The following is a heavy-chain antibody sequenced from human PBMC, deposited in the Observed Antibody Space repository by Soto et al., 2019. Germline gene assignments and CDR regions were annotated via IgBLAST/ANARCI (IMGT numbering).Heavy chain of an antibody. D-gene: IGHD4-17*01. CDR3: ATNGEDDYGDYGAPLNWFDP. J-gene: IGHJ5*02. CDR1: GFTFSSYS. V-gene: IGHV3-48*01. CDR2: ISSSSSTI. Sequence: GGSLRLSCAASGFTFSSYSMNWVRQAPGKGLEWVSYISSSSSTIYYADSVKGRFTISRDNAKNSLYLQMNSLRAEDTAVYYFATNGEDDYGDYGAPLNWFDPWGQGTLVTVSS.